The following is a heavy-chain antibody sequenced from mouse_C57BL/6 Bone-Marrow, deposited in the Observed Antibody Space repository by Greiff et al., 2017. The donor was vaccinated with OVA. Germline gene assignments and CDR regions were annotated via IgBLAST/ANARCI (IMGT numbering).Heavy chain of an antibody. CDR3: AKEDYGVGPFDY. CDR2: IDPSDSYP. D-gene: IGHD1-1*01. J-gene: IGHJ2*01. V-gene: IGHV1-69*01. CDR1: GYTFTSYW. Sequence: VQLQQPGAELVMPGASVKLSCKASGYTFTSYWMHWVKQRPGQGLEWIGEIDPSDSYPNYNQKFKGKSTLTVDKSSSTAYLQLSSLTSVVAAVYFCAKEDYGVGPFDYWGQGTPLSGSS.